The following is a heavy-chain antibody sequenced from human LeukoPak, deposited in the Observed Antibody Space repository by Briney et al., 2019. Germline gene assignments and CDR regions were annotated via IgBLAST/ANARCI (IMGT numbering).Heavy chain of an antibody. Sequence: PSETLSLTCTVSDHSIRRGSYYWSWIRQPAGKGLEWIGRIYTSGSTNYNPSLKSRVTISVDTSKNQFSLKLSSVTAADTAEYCCANLPAYGDTRFDYWGQGTLVTVSS. J-gene: IGHJ4*02. CDR2: IYTSGST. CDR3: ANLPAYGDTRFDY. CDR1: DHSIRRGSYY. V-gene: IGHV4-61*02. D-gene: IGHD4-17*01.